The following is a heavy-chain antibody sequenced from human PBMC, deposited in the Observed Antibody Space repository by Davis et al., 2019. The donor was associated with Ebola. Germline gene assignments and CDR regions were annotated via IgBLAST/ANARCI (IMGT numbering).Heavy chain of an antibody. D-gene: IGHD3-3*02. V-gene: IGHV3-48*04. CDR2: ISSSSSTI. J-gene: IGHJ4*02. CDR1: GFTFSSYS. CDR3: ARDPGAFLEWSNLLDY. Sequence: PGGSLRLSCAASGFTFSSYSMNWVRQAPGKGLEWVSYISSSSSTIYYADPVKGRFTISRDNAKNSLYLQMNSLRAEDTAVYYCARDPGAFLEWSNLLDYWGQGTLVAVSS.